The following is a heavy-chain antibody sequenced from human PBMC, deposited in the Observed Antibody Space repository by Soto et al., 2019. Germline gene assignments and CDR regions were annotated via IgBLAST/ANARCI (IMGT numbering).Heavy chain of an antibody. CDR1: GFTFSSYG. Sequence: GGSLRLSCAASGFTFSSYGMHWVRQAPGKGLEWVAFIWYDGSNKYYADSVKGRFTISRDNSKNTLYLQLNSLRAEDTAVYYCARDSSNDFWSGYYIYYYYGMDVWGQGTTVTVSS. V-gene: IGHV3-33*08. D-gene: IGHD3-3*01. CDR2: IWYDGSNK. CDR3: ARDSSNDFWSGYYIYYYYGMDV. J-gene: IGHJ6*02.